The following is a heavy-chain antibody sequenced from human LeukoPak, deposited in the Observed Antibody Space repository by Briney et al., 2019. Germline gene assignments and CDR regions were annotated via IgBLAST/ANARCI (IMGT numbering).Heavy chain of an antibody. CDR3: ARGRGIAAARDWFDP. D-gene: IGHD6-13*01. V-gene: IGHV3-33*01. CDR2: IWYDGSNK. J-gene: IGHJ5*02. Sequence: GGSLRLSCAASGFTFSSYGMHWVRQAPGKGLEWVAVIWYDGSNKYYADSVKGRFTISRDSSKNTLYLQMNSLRAEDTAVYYCARGRGIAAARDWFDPWGQGTLVTVSS. CDR1: GFTFSSYG.